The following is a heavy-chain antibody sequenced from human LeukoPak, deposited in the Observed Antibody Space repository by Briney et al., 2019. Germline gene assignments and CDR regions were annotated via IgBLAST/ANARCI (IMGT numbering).Heavy chain of an antibody. CDR1: GGSISSYY. J-gene: IGHJ6*03. Sequence: PSETLSLTCTVSGGSISSYYWSWIRQPPGKGLEWIGYIYYSGSTNYNPSLKSRVTISVDTSKNQFSLKLSSVTAADTAVYYCARDSSSSLNYYYYYMDVWGKGTTVTVSS. CDR3: ARDSSSSLNYYYYYMDV. D-gene: IGHD6-6*01. V-gene: IGHV4-59*01. CDR2: IYYSGST.